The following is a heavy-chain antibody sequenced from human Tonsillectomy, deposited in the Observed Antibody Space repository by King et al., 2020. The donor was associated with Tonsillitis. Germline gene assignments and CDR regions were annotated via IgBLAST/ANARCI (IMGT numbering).Heavy chain of an antibody. D-gene: IGHD3-10*02. CDR1: GYSISSSNW. CDR3: ARAGRWSGSYYFDY. Sequence: QLQESGPGLVKPSDTLSLTCAVSGYSISSSNWWGWIRQPPGKGLEWIGYIYYSGSTYYKPALKSRVTMSVDTSKNQFSLKLSSVTAEDTAVYYCARAGRWSGSYYFDYWGQGTLVTVSS. V-gene: IGHV4-28*03. J-gene: IGHJ4*02. CDR2: IYYSGST.